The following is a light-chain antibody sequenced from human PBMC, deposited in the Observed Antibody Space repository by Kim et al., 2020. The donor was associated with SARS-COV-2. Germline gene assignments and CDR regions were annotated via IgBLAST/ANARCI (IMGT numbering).Light chain of an antibody. Sequence: GQSITISCTGTSSDVGYYKSVSWYQQHPGKAPSLIIYDVSERASGVSNRFSGSQSGNTASLTISGLRAEDEADYYCSSHTTSSTYVFGSGTKVTVL. CDR2: DVS. J-gene: IGLJ1*01. CDR1: SSDVGYYKS. CDR3: SSHTTSSTYV. V-gene: IGLV2-14*04.